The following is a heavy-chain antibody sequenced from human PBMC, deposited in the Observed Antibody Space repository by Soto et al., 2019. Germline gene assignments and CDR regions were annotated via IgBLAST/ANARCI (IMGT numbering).Heavy chain of an antibody. J-gene: IGHJ4*02. V-gene: IGHV1-46*01. CDR3: ALSPVPTGTTLYYFDY. CDR1: GYIFTSYY. Sequence: QVQLVQSGAEVKKPGASVKVSCKASGYIFTSYYMHWVRQAPGQGLERMGTIDPSAGSTTYAQNFEGRVTMTRDTSTSTVYLELNSLRSEDTDVYYCALSPVPTGTTLYYFDYWGQGTLVTVSS. CDR2: IDPSAGST. D-gene: IGHD1-1*01.